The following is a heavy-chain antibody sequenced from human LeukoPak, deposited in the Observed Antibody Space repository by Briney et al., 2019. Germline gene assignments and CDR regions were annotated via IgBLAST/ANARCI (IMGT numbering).Heavy chain of an antibody. CDR1: GGTFSSYA. Sequence: ASVKVSCKASGGTFSSYAISWVRQAPGQGLEWMGWISTYNGHTNYAQKFQGRVTMTTDTSTSTASMELRSLRSDDTAVYYCARDHAAGWELPLNWFDPWGQGTLVTVSS. J-gene: IGHJ5*02. V-gene: IGHV1-18*01. CDR3: ARDHAAGWELPLNWFDP. CDR2: ISTYNGHT. D-gene: IGHD1-26*01.